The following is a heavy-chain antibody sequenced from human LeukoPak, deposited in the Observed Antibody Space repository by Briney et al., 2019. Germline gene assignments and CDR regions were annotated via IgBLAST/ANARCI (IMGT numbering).Heavy chain of an antibody. D-gene: IGHD5-18*01. CDR3: ARDGIQLWPTPGWFDP. CDR2: INPSGGST. CDR1: GYTFSNND. J-gene: IGHJ5*02. V-gene: IGHV1-46*01. Sequence: ASVKVSCKASGYTFSNNDINWVRQATGQGLEWMGIINPSGGSTSYAQKFQGRVSMTRDMSTSTVYMELRSLRSDDTAVYYCARDGIQLWPTPGWFDPWGQGTLVTVSS.